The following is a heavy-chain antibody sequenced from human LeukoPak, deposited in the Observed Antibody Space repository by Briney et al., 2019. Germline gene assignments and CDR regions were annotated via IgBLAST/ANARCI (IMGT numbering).Heavy chain of an antibody. V-gene: IGHV3-48*02. J-gene: IGHJ4*02. CDR2: ISSSSGTI. Sequence: GGSLRLSCAASGFSFSSYSMNWVRQAPGKGLEWVSYISSSSGTIYYADSVKGRFTISRDNAKNSLCLLMNSLRDEDTAVYYCARDSSGWYRSDYWGQGTLVTVSS. CDR3: ARDSSGWYRSDY. D-gene: IGHD6-19*01. CDR1: GFSFSSYS.